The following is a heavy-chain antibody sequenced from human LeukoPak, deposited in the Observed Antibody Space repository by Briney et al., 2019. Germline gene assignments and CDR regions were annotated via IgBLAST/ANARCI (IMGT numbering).Heavy chain of an antibody. D-gene: IGHD3-9*01. CDR3: AKVSDILTGSFDY. Sequence: GGSLRLSCAASGFTFSSYGMHWVRQAPGKGLEWVAVISYDRSNKYYADSVKGRFTISRDNSKNTLYLQMNSLRAEDTAVYYCAKVSDILTGSFDYWGQGTLVTVSS. J-gene: IGHJ4*02. V-gene: IGHV3-30*18. CDR1: GFTFSSYG. CDR2: ISYDRSNK.